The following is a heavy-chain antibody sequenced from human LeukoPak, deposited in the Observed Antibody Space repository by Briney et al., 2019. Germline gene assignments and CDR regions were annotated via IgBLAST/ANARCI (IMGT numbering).Heavy chain of an antibody. D-gene: IGHD1-26*01. Sequence: SETLSLTCTVSGGSISSYYWSRIRQPPGKGLEWIGYIYYSGSTNYNPSLKSRVTVSVDTSKNQFSLKLSSVTAADTAVYYCARGENSGSYYHWFDPWGQGTLVTVSS. J-gene: IGHJ5*02. CDR3: ARGENSGSYYHWFDP. CDR1: GGSISSYY. V-gene: IGHV4-59*01. CDR2: IYYSGST.